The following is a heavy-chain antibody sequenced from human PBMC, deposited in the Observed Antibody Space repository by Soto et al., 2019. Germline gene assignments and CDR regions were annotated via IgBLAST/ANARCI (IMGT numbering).Heavy chain of an antibody. J-gene: IGHJ4*01. CDR2: INDDGSRI. Sequence: GGSLRLSCAASGFTFSSYWMHWVRQVPGKGLVWVSHINDDGSRIDYADSVKGRFTISRDNAKNTLFLHMSSLRAEDTAVYYCARAPAYYFDSTAYYLLDDCFDYWGHGTLVTVSS. V-gene: IGHV3-74*01. CDR3: ARAPAYYFDSTAYYLLDDCFDY. CDR1: GFTFSSYW. D-gene: IGHD3-22*01.